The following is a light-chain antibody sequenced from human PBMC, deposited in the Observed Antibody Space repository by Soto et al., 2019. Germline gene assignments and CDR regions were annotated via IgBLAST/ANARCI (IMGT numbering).Light chain of an antibody. V-gene: IGLV4-69*02. CDR2: LNSDGSH. J-gene: IGLJ2*01. Sequence: QPVLTQSPSASASLGASVNLTCTLTGGHSTYSIGWHQQQPQRGPRFLMRLNSDGSHSKGDGIPDRFSGSSPGAERFLTISSLQSEDEADYYCQTWGRGIVVFGGGTKLTVL. CDR1: GGHSTYS. CDR3: QTWGRGIVV.